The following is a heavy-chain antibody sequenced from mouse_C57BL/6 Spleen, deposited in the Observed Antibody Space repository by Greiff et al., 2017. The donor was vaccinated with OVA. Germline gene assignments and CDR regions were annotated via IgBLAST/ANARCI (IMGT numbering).Heavy chain of an antibody. CDR3: ARSSGTRDWYFDV. CDR2: INPYNGGT. D-gene: IGHD4-1*01. CDR1: GYTFTDYY. V-gene: IGHV1-19*01. Sequence: DVKLVESGPVLVKPGASVKMSCKASGYTFTDYYMNWVKQSHGKSLEWIGVINPYNGGTSYNQKFKGKATLTVDKSSSTAYMELNSLTSEDSAVYYCARSSGTRDWYFDVWGTGTTVTVSS. J-gene: IGHJ1*03.